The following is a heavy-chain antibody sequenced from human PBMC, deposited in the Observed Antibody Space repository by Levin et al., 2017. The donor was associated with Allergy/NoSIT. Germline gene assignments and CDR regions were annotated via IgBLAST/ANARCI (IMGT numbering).Heavy chain of an antibody. J-gene: IGHJ4*02. D-gene: IGHD3-9*01. CDR1: GFVVTRHH. Sequence: GESLKISCAASGFVVTRHHMSWVRQAPGKGLEWLSVTYSGGATYYRDSVKGRFTISRDNFKNTLYLQMNSLRAEDTAIYYCARDNYDTPGELDFWGQGTLVTVS. CDR3: ARDNYDTPGELDF. V-gene: IGHV3-53*01. CDR2: TYSGGAT.